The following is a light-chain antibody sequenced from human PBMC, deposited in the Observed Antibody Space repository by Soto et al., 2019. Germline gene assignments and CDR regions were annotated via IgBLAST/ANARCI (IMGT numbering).Light chain of an antibody. CDR3: HQPFTWPRT. V-gene: IGKV1-5*01. J-gene: IGKJ1*01. Sequence: DIKMTQSPSTLSASDGDRVTITCRASQSISGWLAWYQQKPGKAPKLLMYDASSLQSGVPSRFSGSGSGTDFTLTISSLASEDFAIYYCHQPFTWPRTFGQGTKVDNK. CDR2: DAS. CDR1: QSISGW.